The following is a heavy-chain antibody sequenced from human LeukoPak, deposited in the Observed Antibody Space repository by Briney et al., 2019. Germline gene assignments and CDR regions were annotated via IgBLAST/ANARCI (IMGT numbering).Heavy chain of an antibody. J-gene: IGHJ5*02. CDR2: IDYSGST. CDR1: GGSISSYY. Sequence: SETLSLTCTVSGGSISSYYWSWIRQPSGKGLEWSGDIDYSGSTNYNPSLKSRVTISVDTSKNQFSLKLSSVTAADTAVYYCARQYCSSTSCYDDWFDPGGQGTLVTVSS. CDR3: ARQYCSSTSCYDDWFDP. D-gene: IGHD2-2*01. V-gene: IGHV4-59*08.